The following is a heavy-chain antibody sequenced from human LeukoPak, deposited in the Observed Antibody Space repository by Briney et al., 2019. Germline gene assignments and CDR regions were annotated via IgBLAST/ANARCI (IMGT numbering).Heavy chain of an antibody. Sequence: PSETLSLTCTVSGGSISSYHWSWIRQPPGKGLEWIGNIYYSGSTNYNPSLKSRITMSIDTSKIHFSLVLSSVTAADTAVYYCARLGGAYFKGGMDVWGQGTTVTVSS. V-gene: IGHV4-59*12. J-gene: IGHJ6*02. D-gene: IGHD2-21*01. CDR1: GGSISSYH. CDR3: ARLGGAYFKGGMDV. CDR2: IYYSGST.